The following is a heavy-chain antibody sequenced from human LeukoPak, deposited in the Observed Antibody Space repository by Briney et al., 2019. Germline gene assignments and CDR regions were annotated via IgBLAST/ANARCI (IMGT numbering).Heavy chain of an antibody. CDR3: AREAYCGGDCYKRHWYFDL. CDR2: IKQDGSEK. D-gene: IGHD2-21*02. CDR1: GFTFSNYL. Sequence: PGGSLRLSCAASGFTFSNYLMSWVRQAPGKGLEWLANIKQDGSEKYYVDSVKGRFTISRDNGKNSLYLQMNSLRAEDTAVYYCAREAYCGGDCYKRHWYFDLWGRGTLVTVSS. J-gene: IGHJ2*01. V-gene: IGHV3-7*04.